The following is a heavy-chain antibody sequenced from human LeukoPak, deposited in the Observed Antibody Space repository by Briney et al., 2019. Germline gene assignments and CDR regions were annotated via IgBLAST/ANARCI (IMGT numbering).Heavy chain of an antibody. V-gene: IGHV3-11*05. Sequence: GGSLRLSCAASGFSFSDYYMSWIRQAPGKGLEWISYISSSSSHTNYLESVKGRFTISRDNTKNSLYLQMNSLRADDTAVYYCARGASGYCPLKPWGQGTQVTVSS. CDR2: ISSSSSHT. CDR1: GFSFSDYY. D-gene: IGHD3-22*01. J-gene: IGHJ5*02. CDR3: ARGASGYCPLKP.